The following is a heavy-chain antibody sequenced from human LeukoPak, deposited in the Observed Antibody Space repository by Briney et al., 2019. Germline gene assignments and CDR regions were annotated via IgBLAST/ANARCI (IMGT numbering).Heavy chain of an antibody. CDR1: GGSISSGDYY. CDR2: IYYSGST. Sequence: SETLSLTCTVSGGSISSGDYYWSWIRQPPGKGLEWIGYIYYSGSTYYNPSLKSRVTISVDTSKNQFSLKLSSVTAADTAVYYCARDLVGATPLGFDIWGQGTMVTVSS. CDR3: ARDLVGATPLGFDI. V-gene: IGHV4-30-4*01. D-gene: IGHD1-26*01. J-gene: IGHJ3*02.